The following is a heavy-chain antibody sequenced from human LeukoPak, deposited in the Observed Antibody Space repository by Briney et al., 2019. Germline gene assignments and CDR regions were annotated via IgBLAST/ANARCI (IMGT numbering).Heavy chain of an antibody. CDR2: IKQHGSEK. CDR3: ARDGYNEGGWFDP. Sequence: GSLRLSCAASGFTFSSYWMSWVRQAPGKGLEWVANIKQHGSEKYYVDSVRGRFTISRDNAKNSLYLQMNSLRVEDTAVYYCARDGYNEGGWFDPWGQGTLVTVSS. V-gene: IGHV3-7*01. CDR1: GFTFSSYW. D-gene: IGHD5-24*01. J-gene: IGHJ5*02.